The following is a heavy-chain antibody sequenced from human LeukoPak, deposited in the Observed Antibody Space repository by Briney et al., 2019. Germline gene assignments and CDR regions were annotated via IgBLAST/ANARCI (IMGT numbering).Heavy chain of an antibody. D-gene: IGHD2-2*01. V-gene: IGHV3-53*01. CDR1: GFTVSSNY. Sequence: PGGSLRLSCAASGFTVSSNYMSWVRQAPGKGLEWVSVIYSGGSTYYADSVKGRFTIPRDNSKNTLYLQMNSLRAEDTAVYYCARARGKYQLLPDAFDIWGQGTMVTVSS. CDR3: ARARGKYQLLPDAFDI. J-gene: IGHJ3*02. CDR2: IYSGGST.